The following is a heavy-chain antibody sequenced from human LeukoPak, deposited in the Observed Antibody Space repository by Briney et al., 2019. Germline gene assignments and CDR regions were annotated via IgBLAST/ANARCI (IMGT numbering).Heavy chain of an antibody. CDR2: INQDGSAK. V-gene: IGHV3-7*01. CDR1: GFTFSSYW. Sequence: GGSLRPSCAASGFTFSSYWMSWVRQAPGKGLEWVANINQDGSAKYYVDSVKGRFTISRDNAKNSLYLQLNSLRAEDTAVYYCARATSGSRGGYNWRFDYWGQGTLVTVSS. D-gene: IGHD5-24*01. J-gene: IGHJ4*02. CDR3: ARATSGSRGGYNWRFDY.